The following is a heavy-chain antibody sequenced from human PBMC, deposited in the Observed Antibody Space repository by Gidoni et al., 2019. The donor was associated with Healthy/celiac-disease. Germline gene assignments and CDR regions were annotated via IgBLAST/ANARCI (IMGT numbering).Heavy chain of an antibody. CDR1: GFTFSGSA. Sequence: EVQLVESGGGLVQPGGSLNLSCAASGFTFSGSAMHWVRQASGKGLEWVGRIRSKANSYATAYAASVKGRFTISRDDSKNTAYLQMNSLKTEDTAVYYCTRLVGASSIDYWGQGTLDTVSS. V-gene: IGHV3-73*02. CDR3: TRLVGASSIDY. CDR2: IRSKANSYAT. D-gene: IGHD1-26*01. J-gene: IGHJ4*02.